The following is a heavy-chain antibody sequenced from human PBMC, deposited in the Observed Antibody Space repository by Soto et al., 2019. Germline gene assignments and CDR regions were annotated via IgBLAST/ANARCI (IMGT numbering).Heavy chain of an antibody. Sequence: VQLQESGPGLVKPSETLSLTCTVSGGSISSYYWSWIRQPAGKGLEWIGRIYTSGSTNYNPSLTSRVTMSVDTSKNQFSLRLSSVTAADTAVYYCARGFRIAARPNYYYYGMDVWGQGTTVTVSS. CDR3: ARGFRIAARPNYYYYGMDV. CDR2: IYTSGST. V-gene: IGHV4-4*07. J-gene: IGHJ6*02. CDR1: GGSISSYY. D-gene: IGHD6-6*01.